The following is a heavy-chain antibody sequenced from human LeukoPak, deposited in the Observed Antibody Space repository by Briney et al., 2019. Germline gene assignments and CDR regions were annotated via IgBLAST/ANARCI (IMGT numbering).Heavy chain of an antibody. CDR2: INHSGDT. Sequence: AETLALTCNVSGGSFTNYYWSWIRQTPEKGLEWIGQINHSGDTSYNPSLRSRVTLSVDRSKNQFSLKVTSVTAADTGVYYCARGPGTVGLSPWGQGTLVTVSS. CDR1: GGSFTNYY. V-gene: IGHV4-34*01. D-gene: IGHD1/OR15-1a*01. CDR3: ARGPGTVGLSP. J-gene: IGHJ5*02.